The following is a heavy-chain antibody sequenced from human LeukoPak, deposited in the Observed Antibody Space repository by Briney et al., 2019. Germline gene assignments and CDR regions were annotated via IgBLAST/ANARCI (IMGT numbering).Heavy chain of an antibody. CDR2: VDPSDSDT. Sequence: GESLKISCKVSGYKFTDYWIGWVRQMPGQGLEWMGIVDPSDSDTRYSPSLQGQVTIPADNAITTAYLQWSTVEASDTAMYYCVRLGPSRYYFDYWGQGTQVTVSS. CDR1: GYKFTDYW. D-gene: IGHD3-3*01. CDR3: VRLGPSRYYFDY. V-gene: IGHV5-51*01. J-gene: IGHJ4*02.